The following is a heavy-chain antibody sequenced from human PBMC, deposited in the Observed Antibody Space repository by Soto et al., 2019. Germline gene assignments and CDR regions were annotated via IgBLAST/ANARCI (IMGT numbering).Heavy chain of an antibody. CDR2: ISAYNGNT. CDR3: ARDTYPYGSGSHYYYYSSYMDV. Sequence: GASVKVSCKASGYTFTSYGISWVRQAPGQGLEWMGWISAYNGNTNYAQKLQGRVTMTTDTSTSTAYMELRSLRSDDTAVYYCARDTYPYGSGSHYYYYSSYMDVWGKGTTVTVSS. CDR1: GYTFTSYG. V-gene: IGHV1-18*01. D-gene: IGHD3-10*01. J-gene: IGHJ6*03.